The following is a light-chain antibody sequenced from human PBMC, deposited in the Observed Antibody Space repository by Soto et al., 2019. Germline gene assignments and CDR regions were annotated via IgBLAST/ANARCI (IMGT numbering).Light chain of an antibody. CDR2: GTS. V-gene: IGKV3-20*01. CDR1: QSVTTSY. J-gene: IGKJ1*01. CDR3: HQYGDSPQT. Sequence: EIVLTPSPGTLSWAPGERATLSCRISQSVTTSYLAWYQQKPGQAPRLLIYGTSNRATGIPDRFSGSGSATDFTLTISRLEPEEFAVYYCHQYGDSPQTCGQGTKVDI.